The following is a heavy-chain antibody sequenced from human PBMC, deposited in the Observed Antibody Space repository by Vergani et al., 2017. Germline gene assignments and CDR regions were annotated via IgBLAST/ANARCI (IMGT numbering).Heavy chain of an antibody. CDR2: ISSSSSTI. V-gene: IGHV3-48*01. Sequence: EVQLLESGGGLVQPGGSLRLSCAASGFTFSSYSMNWVRQAPGKGLEWVSYISSSSSTIYYADSVKGRFTISRDNAKNSLYLQMNSLRAEDTAVYYCAREMSIAARPLDYWGQGTLVTVSS. J-gene: IGHJ4*02. CDR1: GFTFSSYS. CDR3: AREMSIAARPLDY. D-gene: IGHD6-6*01.